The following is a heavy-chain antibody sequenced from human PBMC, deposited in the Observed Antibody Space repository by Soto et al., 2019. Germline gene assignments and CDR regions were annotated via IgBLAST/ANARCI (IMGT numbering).Heavy chain of an antibody. J-gene: IGHJ6*02. CDR1: GGSISSGGYY. Sequence: PSETLSLTCTVSGGSISSGGYYWSWIRQHPGKGLEWIGYIYYSGSTYYNPSLKSRVTISVDTSKNQFSLKLSSVTAADTAVYYCARGYYDFWSGYPYGMDVWGQGTTVTVSS. D-gene: IGHD3-3*01. V-gene: IGHV4-31*03. CDR2: IYYSGST. CDR3: ARGYYDFWSGYPYGMDV.